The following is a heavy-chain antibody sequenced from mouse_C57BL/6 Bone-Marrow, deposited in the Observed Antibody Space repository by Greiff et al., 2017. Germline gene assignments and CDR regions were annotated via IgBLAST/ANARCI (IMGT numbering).Heavy chain of an antibody. CDR3: ARDDYYGSSYPFAY. J-gene: IGHJ3*01. D-gene: IGHD1-1*01. V-gene: IGHV7-1*01. Sequence: EVKVVESGGGLVQSGRSLRLSCATSGFTFSDFYMEWVRQAPGKGLEWIAASRNKANDYTTEYSASVKGRFIVSRDTSQSILYLQMNALRAEDTAIYYCARDDYYGSSYPFAYWGQGTLVTVSA. CDR1: GFTFSDFY. CDR2: SRNKANDYTT.